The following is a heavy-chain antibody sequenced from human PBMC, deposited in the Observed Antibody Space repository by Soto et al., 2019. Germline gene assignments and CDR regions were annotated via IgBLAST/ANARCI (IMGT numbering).Heavy chain of an antibody. CDR1: GFTFSSYA. D-gene: IGHD2-2*01. V-gene: IGHV3-23*01. Sequence: GGSLRLSCAASGFTFSSYAMSWVRQAPGKGLEWVSAISGSGGSTYYADSVKGRFTISRDNSKNTLYLQMNSLSAEDTAVYYCAEAPKGMPDAFDIWGQGTMVTVSS. J-gene: IGHJ3*02. CDR2: ISGSGGST. CDR3: AEAPKGMPDAFDI.